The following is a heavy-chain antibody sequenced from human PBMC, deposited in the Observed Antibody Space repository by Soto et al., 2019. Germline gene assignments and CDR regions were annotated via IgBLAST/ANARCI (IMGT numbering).Heavy chain of an antibody. Sequence: QVQLQESGPGLVKPSETLSLTCTVSGGSISSYYWSWIRQPPGKGLEWIGYIYYSGGTNYNPSLKRRVTIPADTSKNLFSLQLSSVTAADTAVYYCARYGWMITFGGVIGHWFDPWGQGTLVTVSS. J-gene: IGHJ5*02. V-gene: IGHV4-59*08. CDR2: IYYSGGT. CDR1: GGSISSYY. CDR3: ARYGWMITFGGVIGHWFDP. D-gene: IGHD3-16*02.